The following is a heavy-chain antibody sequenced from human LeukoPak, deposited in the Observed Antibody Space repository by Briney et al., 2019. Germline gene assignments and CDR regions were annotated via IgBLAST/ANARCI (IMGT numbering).Heavy chain of an antibody. CDR1: GFTFSNYA. D-gene: IGHD1-14*01. Sequence: PGGSLRLSCAASGFTFSNYAFQWVRQAPGKGLEWVAVISKDGRNKNHAGSVKGRFTISRDNSKNTLYLQMNSLRAEDTAVYYCTRPVYAGYFDYWGQGTLVTVSS. CDR2: ISKDGRNK. V-gene: IGHV3-30*14. CDR3: TRPVYAGYFDY. J-gene: IGHJ4*02.